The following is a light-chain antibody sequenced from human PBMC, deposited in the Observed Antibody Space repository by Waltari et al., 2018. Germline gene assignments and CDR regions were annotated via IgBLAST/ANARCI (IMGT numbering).Light chain of an antibody. Sequence: EIVLTQSPATLSFFPGERVTLSCRASQSVSRYMAWYQQKPGQAPRILIYDISNRATGIPARFSGSGSGSDFTLTISSLEPEDFATYFCLQDYIFPLTFGGGTTVEI. J-gene: IGKJ4*01. CDR2: DIS. V-gene: IGKV3-11*01. CDR1: QSVSRY. CDR3: LQDYIFPLT.